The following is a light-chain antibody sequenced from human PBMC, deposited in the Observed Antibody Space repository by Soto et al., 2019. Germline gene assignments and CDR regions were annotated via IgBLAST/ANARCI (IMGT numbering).Light chain of an antibody. CDR2: QDI. Sequence: SYELTQPPSVSVSPGQTASITCSGDKLGDKYACWYQQKPGQSPVLVIYQDINRPSGIPERFSGSNSGNTATLTISGTQAMDEADYYCQAWDSGTVVFGGGTKLTVL. CDR3: QAWDSGTVV. V-gene: IGLV3-1*01. CDR1: KLGDKY. J-gene: IGLJ2*01.